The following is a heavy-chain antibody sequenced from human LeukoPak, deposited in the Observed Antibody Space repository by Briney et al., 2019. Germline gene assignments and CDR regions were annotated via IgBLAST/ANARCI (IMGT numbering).Heavy chain of an antibody. CDR2: IYYSGST. D-gene: IGHD6-13*01. CDR3: ARDNGIAAALDP. J-gene: IGHJ5*02. CDR1: GGSISGYY. V-gene: IGHV4-59*01. Sequence: PSETLSLTCTVSGGSISGYYWSWIRQPPGKGLEWIGYIYYSGSTNYNPSLKSRVTISVDTSKNQFSLKLSSVTAADTAVYYCARDNGIAAALDPWGQGTLVTVSS.